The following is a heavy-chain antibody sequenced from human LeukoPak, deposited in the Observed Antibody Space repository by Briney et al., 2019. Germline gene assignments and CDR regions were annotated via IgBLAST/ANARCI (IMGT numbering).Heavy chain of an antibody. Sequence: GGSLRLSCAASGFTFSSYSMNWVRQAPGKGLEWVSYISSSSSTIYYADSVKGRFTISRDNSKNTLYLQMNSLRAEDTAVYYCARLRFAGLYYYYGMDVWGQGTTVTVSS. D-gene: IGHD5-12*01. J-gene: IGHJ6*02. CDR2: ISSSSSTI. CDR1: GFTFSSYS. V-gene: IGHV3-48*01. CDR3: ARLRFAGLYYYYGMDV.